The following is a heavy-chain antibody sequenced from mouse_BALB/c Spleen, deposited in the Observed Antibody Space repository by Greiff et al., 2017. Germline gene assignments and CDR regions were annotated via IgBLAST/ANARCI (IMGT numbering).Heavy chain of an antibody. CDR3: ARSREVRLEGYFDY. Sequence: QVQLKESGAELVRPGVSVKISCKGSGYTFTDYAMHWVKQSHAKSLEWIGVISTYYGDASYKQKFKGKATMTVDKSSSTAYMELARLTSEDSAIYYCARSREVRLEGYFDYWGQGTTLTVSS. D-gene: IGHD2-14*01. V-gene: IGHV1S137*01. CDR2: ISTYYGDA. CDR1: GYTFTDYA. J-gene: IGHJ2*01.